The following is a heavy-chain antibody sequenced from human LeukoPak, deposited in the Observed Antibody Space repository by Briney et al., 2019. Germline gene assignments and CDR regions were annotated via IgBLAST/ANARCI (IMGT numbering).Heavy chain of an antibody. CDR2: IYPGNSHT. CDR3: AKFHATWYGDT. D-gene: IGHD6-13*01. V-gene: IGHV5-51*01. Sequence: PGASLKISCQGSGYNFATYWIVWVRQMPGKGLEWMGIIYPGNSHTRYSPSFQGQVTISADTSISTAYLHWSSLQSSDTAMYYCAKFHATWYGDTWGQGTLVTVSS. J-gene: IGHJ4*02. CDR1: GYNFATYW.